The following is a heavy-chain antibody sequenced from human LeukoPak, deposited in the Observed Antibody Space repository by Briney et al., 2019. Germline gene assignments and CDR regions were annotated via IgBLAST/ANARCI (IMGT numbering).Heavy chain of an antibody. V-gene: IGHV3-66*02. J-gene: IGHJ6*02. CDR2: IYSGGST. D-gene: IGHD2-2*01. CDR1: GFTVSSNY. CDR3: ARDGPVPSHYYYYGMDV. Sequence: GGSLRLSCAASGFTVSSNYMSWVRQAPGKGLEWVSVIYSGGSTYYADSVKGRFTISRDNSKNTLYLQMNSLRAGDTAVYYCARDGPVPSHYYYYGMDVWGQGTTVTVSS.